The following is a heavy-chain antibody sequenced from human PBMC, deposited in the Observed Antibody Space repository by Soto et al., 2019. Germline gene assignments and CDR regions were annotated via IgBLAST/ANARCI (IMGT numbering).Heavy chain of an antibody. CDR1: GFTFSSYS. J-gene: IGHJ4*02. Sequence: PGGSLRLSCAASGFTFSSYSMNWVRQAPGKGLEWVSSISSSSSYIYYADSVKGRFTISRDNAKNSLYLQMDSLRAEDTAVYYCASYPVGITGTKFDYWGQGTLVTVSS. V-gene: IGHV3-21*01. CDR2: ISSSSSYI. CDR3: ASYPVGITGTKFDY. D-gene: IGHD1-20*01.